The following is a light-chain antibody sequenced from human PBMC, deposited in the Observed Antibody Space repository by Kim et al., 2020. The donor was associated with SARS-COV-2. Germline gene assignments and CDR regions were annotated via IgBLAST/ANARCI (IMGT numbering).Light chain of an antibody. J-gene: IGLJ1*01. Sequence: AGWYQQKPGQAPVLVIYGKASRASGIPDRFSGSSSGDTTSLTITGAQAEEEADYYCTSRVGSGAHYVFGPGTKVTVL. CDR2: GKA. V-gene: IGLV3-19*01. CDR3: TSRVGSGAHYV.